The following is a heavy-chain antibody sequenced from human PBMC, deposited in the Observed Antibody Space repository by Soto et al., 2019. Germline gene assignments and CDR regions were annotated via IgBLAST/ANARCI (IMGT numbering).Heavy chain of an antibody. CDR2: INYSGST. J-gene: IGHJ6*02. CDR3: ARDYSLFYYGFDV. CDR1: GGSVGTSSYY. D-gene: IGHD4-4*01. V-gene: IGHV4-39*02. Sequence: QLQMQESGPGLVKPSETLSLTCTVSGGSVGTSSYYWGWIRQPPGKGLEWIGSINYSGSTFYNPSLKSRVTISVDTSKNQFSLKLTSVTAADTAVYYCARDYSLFYYGFDVWGQGTTVTVSS.